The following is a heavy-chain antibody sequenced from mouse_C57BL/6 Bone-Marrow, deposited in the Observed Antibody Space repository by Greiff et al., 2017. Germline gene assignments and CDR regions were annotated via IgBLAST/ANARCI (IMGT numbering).Heavy chain of an antibody. D-gene: IGHD3-2*02. Sequence: EVKVVESGGGLVQPGGSLSLSCAASGFTFTDYYMSWVRQPPGKALEWLGFIRNKANGYTTESSASVKGRFTISRDNSQSILYLQMNALRAEDSATYYCARSPLRYYAMDYWGQGTSVTVSS. V-gene: IGHV7-3*01. CDR2: IRNKANGYTT. CDR1: GFTFTDYY. J-gene: IGHJ4*01. CDR3: ARSPLRYYAMDY.